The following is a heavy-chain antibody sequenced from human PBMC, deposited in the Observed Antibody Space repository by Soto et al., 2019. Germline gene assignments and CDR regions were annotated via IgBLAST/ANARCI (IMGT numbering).Heavy chain of an antibody. J-gene: IGHJ5*02. CDR3: AIWGNFPNGFDP. Sequence: EVQLLDSGGGLVQPGGSLRLSCAGSGFTFHNYAMTWVRQAPGKGLEWVSGISGSGGSTYYADSVKGRFTISRDNSKNTLSLQMNSLRVEDTAVYYCAIWGNFPNGFDPWGQGTLVTVSS. D-gene: IGHD3-16*01. CDR2: ISGSGGST. V-gene: IGHV3-23*01. CDR1: GFTFHNYA.